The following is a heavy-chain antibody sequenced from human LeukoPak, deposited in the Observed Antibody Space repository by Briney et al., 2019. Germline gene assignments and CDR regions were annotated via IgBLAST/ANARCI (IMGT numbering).Heavy chain of an antibody. CDR3: ARVSDAAGSDWLDP. CDR2: IYYSGST. J-gene: IGHJ5*02. D-gene: IGHD6-13*01. Sequence: SETLSLTCTVSGGSISSYYWSWIRQPPGKGLEWIGYIYYSGSTNYNPSLKSRVTISVDTSKNQFFLRLSSVTAADTAVYYCARVSDAAGSDWLDPWGQGTQVTVSS. V-gene: IGHV4-59*01. CDR1: GGSISSYY.